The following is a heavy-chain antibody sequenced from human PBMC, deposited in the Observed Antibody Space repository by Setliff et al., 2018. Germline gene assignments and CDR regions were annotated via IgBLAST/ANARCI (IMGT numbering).Heavy chain of an antibody. J-gene: IGHJ6*04. V-gene: IGHV1-18*01. CDR1: GFMFSTYG. CDR3: ARSSAPSVVLAADFDV. D-gene: IGHD6-19*01. CDR2: ISGFTGDT. Sequence: ASVKVSCKTSGFMFSTYGLSWVRQAPGQGPEWIGCISGFTGDTKYAPKFQDRVILTIDESSTTAHMELRSLTSDDTAFYYCARSSAPSVVLAADFDVWGKVTAVTVSS.